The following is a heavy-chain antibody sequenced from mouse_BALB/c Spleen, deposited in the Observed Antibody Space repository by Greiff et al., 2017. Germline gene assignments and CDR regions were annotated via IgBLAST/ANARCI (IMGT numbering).Heavy chain of an antibody. CDR3: AQGNYDYLY. V-gene: IGHV5-6-5*01. J-gene: IGHJ2*01. Sequence: DVKLVESGGGLVKPGGSLKLSCAASGFTFSSYAMSWVRQTPEKRLEWVASISSGGSTYYPDSVKGRFTISRDNARNILYLQMSSLSSEDTAMYYCAQGNYDYLYWGQGTTLTVSS. CDR2: ISSGGST. D-gene: IGHD2-4*01. CDR1: GFTFSSYA.